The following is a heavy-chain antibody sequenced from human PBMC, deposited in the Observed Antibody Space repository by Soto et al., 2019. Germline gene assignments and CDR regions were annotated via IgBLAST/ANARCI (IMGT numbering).Heavy chain of an antibody. D-gene: IGHD6-19*01. CDR2: INPNSGGT. J-gene: IGHJ4*02. Sequence: QVQLVQSGAEVKKPGASVEVSCKTSGYTFSDHYTHWVRQAPGQGLERMGWINPNSGGTGYAEKFQGRVTMTRDTSIRTAYMELNRLNSDDTAVYYCVRGGPVAGPTSSEAYHPFDFWGQGTLVTVSS. CDR1: GYTFSDHY. CDR3: VRGGPVAGPTSSEAYHPFDF. V-gene: IGHV1-2*02.